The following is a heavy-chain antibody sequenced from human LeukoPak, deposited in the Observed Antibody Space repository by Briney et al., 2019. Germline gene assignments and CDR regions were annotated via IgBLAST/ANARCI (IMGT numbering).Heavy chain of an antibody. CDR3: ARDGEYYGSGSNYMDV. J-gene: IGHJ6*03. CDR1: GFTFSSYS. D-gene: IGHD3-10*01. CDR2: ISSSSSYI. Sequence: GGSLRLSCAASGFTFSSYSMNWVRQAPGKGLEWVSSISSSSSYIYYADSVKGRFTISRDNAKNSLYLQMNSLRAEDTAVYYCARDGEYYGSGSNYMDVWGKGTTVTISS. V-gene: IGHV3-21*04.